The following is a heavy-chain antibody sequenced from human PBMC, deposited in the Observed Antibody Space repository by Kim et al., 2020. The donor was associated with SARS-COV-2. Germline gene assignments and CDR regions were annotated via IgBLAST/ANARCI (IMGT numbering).Heavy chain of an antibody. V-gene: IGHV3-30*04. CDR3: ARGGGDCSGGSCSYFDY. CDR1: GFTFSSYA. Sequence: GGSLRLSCAASGFTFSSYAMHWVRQAPGKGLEWVAVISYDGSNKYYADSVKGRFTISRDNSKNTLYLQMNSLRAEDTAVYYCARGGGDCSGGSCSYFDYWGQGTLVTFSS. J-gene: IGHJ4*02. D-gene: IGHD2-15*01. CDR2: ISYDGSNK.